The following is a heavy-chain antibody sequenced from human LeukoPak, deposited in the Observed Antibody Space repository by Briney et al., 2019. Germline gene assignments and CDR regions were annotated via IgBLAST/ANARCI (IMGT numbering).Heavy chain of an antibody. CDR3: ATALEWLVGNFDY. Sequence: ASVKVSCKVSGYTLTELSMHWVRQAPGKGLEWMGGFDPEDGETIYAQKFQGRVTMTEDTSTDTAYMELSSPRSEDTAVYYCATALEWLVGNFDYWGQGTLVTVSS. D-gene: IGHD6-19*01. J-gene: IGHJ4*02. CDR2: FDPEDGET. V-gene: IGHV1-24*01. CDR1: GYTLTELS.